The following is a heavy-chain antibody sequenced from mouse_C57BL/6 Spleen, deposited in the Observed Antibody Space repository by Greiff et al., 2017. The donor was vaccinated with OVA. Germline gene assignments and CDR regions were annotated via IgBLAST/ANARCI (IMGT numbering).Heavy chain of an antibody. CDR3: ASGGNYGYFDV. CDR1: GYSFTDYN. J-gene: IGHJ1*03. D-gene: IGHD2-1*01. Sequence: VHVKQSGPELVKPGASVKISCKASGYSFTDYNMNWVKQSNGKSLEWIGVINPNYGTTSYNQKFKGKATLTVDQSSSTAYMQLNSLTSEDSAVYYCASGGNYGYFDVWGTGTTVTVSS. CDR2: INPNYGTT. V-gene: IGHV1-39*01.